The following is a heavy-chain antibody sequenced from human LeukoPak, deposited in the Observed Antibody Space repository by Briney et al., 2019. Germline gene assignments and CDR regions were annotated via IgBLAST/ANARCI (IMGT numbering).Heavy chain of an antibody. CDR3: AKDAGSSSWYPY. V-gene: IGHV3-30*18. Sequence: GGSLRFSGAASGLTFSGYGMHWVRQAPGKGLEWVAVISYDGSNKYYADSVKGRFTISRDNSKNTLYLQMNSLRAEDTAVYYCAKDAGSSSWYPYWGQGTLVTVSS. CDR2: ISYDGSNK. D-gene: IGHD6-13*01. CDR1: GLTFSGYG. J-gene: IGHJ4*02.